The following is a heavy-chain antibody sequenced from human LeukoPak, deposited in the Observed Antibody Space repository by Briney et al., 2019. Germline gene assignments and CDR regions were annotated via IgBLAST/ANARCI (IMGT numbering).Heavy chain of an antibody. J-gene: IGHJ5*02. V-gene: IGHV1-46*01. CDR2: INPSGGST. D-gene: IGHD6-19*01. CDR3: ARVRAVAGRVGWFDP. CDR1: GGTFSNYA. Sequence: ASVKVSCKASGGTFSNYAISWVRQAPGQGLEWMGIINPSGGSTSYAQKFQGRVTMTRDMSTSTVYMELSSLRSEDTAVYYCARVRAVAGRVGWFDPWGQGTLVTVSS.